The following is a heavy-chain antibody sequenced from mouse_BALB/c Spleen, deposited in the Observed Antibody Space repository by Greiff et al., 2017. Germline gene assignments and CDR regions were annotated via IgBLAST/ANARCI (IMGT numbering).Heavy chain of an antibody. Sequence: VQLQQSGPGLVQPSQSLSITCTASGFSLTSYGVHWVRQSPGKGLEWLGVIWSGGSTEYNAAFISRLSISKDNSKSQVYFKMNSLQANDTAIYYCARNDYCNCAWFAYWGQGTLVTVSA. J-gene: IGHJ3*01. V-gene: IGHV2-2*02. CDR3: ARNDYCNCAWFAY. CDR2: IWSGGST. CDR1: GFSLTSYG. D-gene: IGHD2-1*01.